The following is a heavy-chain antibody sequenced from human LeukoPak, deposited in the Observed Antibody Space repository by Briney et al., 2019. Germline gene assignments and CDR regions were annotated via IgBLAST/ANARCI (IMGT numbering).Heavy chain of an antibody. CDR2: ISGSSSTI. V-gene: IGHV3-48*04. CDR3: ARDSSWSGLNWFVP. Sequence: PGGSLRLSCAASGFTFSSYSMNWVRQAPGKGLEWVSYISGSSSTIYYADSVKGRFTISRDNAKNSLYLQMNSLRAEDTAVYYCARDSSWSGLNWFVPWGQGTLVIVSS. CDR1: GFTFSSYS. D-gene: IGHD6-13*01. J-gene: IGHJ5*02.